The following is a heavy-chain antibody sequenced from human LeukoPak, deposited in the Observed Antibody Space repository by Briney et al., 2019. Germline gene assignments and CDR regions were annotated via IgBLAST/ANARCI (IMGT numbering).Heavy chain of an antibody. CDR1: GGSISSYY. D-gene: IGHD5-12*01. V-gene: IGHV4-59*01. CDR2: IFYSGST. J-gene: IGHJ4*02. Sequence: PSETLSLTCTVSGGSISSYYCNWIRQPPGKGLEWVGNIFYSGSTNYNPSLKSRVTISVDTSKNQFSLKLSSVTAADTAVYYCARGGRRDIVAVWGQGTLVTVSS. CDR3: ARGGRRDIVAV.